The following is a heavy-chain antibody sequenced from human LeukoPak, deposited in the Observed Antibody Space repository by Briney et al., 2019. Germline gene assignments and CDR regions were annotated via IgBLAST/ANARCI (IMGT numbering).Heavy chain of an antibody. CDR3: ARGRYFDWLFGVRNDYFDY. V-gene: IGHV4-61*09. CDR1: GGSISSGSHY. J-gene: IGHJ4*02. CDR2: IYPSGRT. D-gene: IGHD3-9*01. Sequence: SETLSLTCTVSGGSISSGSHYWSWIRQPAGKGLDWVGHIYPSGRTNYNPSLKSRVTISVDTSKNQFSLKLSSVTAADTAVYYCARGRYFDWLFGVRNDYFDYWGQGTLVTVSS.